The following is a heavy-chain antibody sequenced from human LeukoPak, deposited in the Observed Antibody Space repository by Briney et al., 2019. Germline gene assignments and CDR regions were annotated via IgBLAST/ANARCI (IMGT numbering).Heavy chain of an antibody. Sequence: ASVKVSCKASGYTFTSYDINWVRQATGQGLEWMGWINPNSGGTNYAQKFQGRVTMTRDTSISTAYMELSRLRSDDTAVYYCARGSSWSKGRYYYYYMDVWGKGTTVTVSS. J-gene: IGHJ6*03. CDR2: INPNSGGT. D-gene: IGHD6-13*01. V-gene: IGHV1-2*02. CDR3: ARGSSWSKGRYYYYYMDV. CDR1: GYTFTSYD.